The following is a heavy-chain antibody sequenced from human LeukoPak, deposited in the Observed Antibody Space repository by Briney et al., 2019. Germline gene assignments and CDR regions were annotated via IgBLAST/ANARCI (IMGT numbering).Heavy chain of an antibody. CDR3: VRDDYDSLPYYFDF. CDR1: GYTFTSYA. V-gene: IGHV1-18*01. CDR2: ISAYNGNT. D-gene: IGHD3-22*01. Sequence: ASVKVSCKASGYTFTSYAISWVRQAPGQGLEGLGWISAYNGNTHYAQKLQGRLTLTTDTSANTAYMELRSLRSDDTAVYFCVRDDYDSLPYYFDFWGQGALVTVSS. J-gene: IGHJ4*02.